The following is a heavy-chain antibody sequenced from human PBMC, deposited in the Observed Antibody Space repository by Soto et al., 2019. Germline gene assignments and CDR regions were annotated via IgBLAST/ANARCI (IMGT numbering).Heavy chain of an antibody. Sequence: GGSLRLSCVASGFTFSSYSMNWVRQAPGKGLEWVSSISSSSSYIYYADSVKGRFTISRDNAKNSLYLQMNSLRAEDTAVYYCAGGLWFGELSGLLDGWFDPWGQGTLVTVSS. J-gene: IGHJ5*02. V-gene: IGHV3-21*01. D-gene: IGHD3-10*01. CDR3: AGGLWFGELSGLLDGWFDP. CDR2: ISSSSSYI. CDR1: GFTFSSYS.